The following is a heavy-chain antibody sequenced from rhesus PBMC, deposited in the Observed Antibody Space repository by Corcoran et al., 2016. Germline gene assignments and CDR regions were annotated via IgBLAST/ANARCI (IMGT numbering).Heavy chain of an antibody. Sequence: QVQLQESGPGVVKPSETLSLTCAVSGGSISDSYRWSWIRQHPGKGLEWIGYIYGSSPATNYNPSHKSRVTISKGKSKNHFSLKVSSVTAADTAVYYCARLGYSYSYRDAFDFWGQGLRVTVSS. D-gene: IGHD5-12*01. CDR3: ARLGYSYSYRDAFDF. J-gene: IGHJ3*01. V-gene: IGHV4S10*01. CDR1: GGSISDSYR. CDR2: IYGSSPAT.